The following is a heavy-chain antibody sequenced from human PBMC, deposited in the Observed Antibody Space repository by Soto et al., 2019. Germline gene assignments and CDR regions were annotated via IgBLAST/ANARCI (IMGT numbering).Heavy chain of an antibody. CDR2: ISYTGDT. J-gene: IGHJ5*02. Sequence: SETLSLTCTVSGDSVSSDSYFWTWIRQPPGKGLEWSAYISYTGDTNYNPSLKSRVTISVDTSTNQFFLTLTSVTAADTAVYFCARIIVGVTVDLWGQGSLVTVSS. D-gene: IGHD1-26*01. V-gene: IGHV4-61*01. CDR1: GDSVSSDSYF. CDR3: ARIIVGVTVDL.